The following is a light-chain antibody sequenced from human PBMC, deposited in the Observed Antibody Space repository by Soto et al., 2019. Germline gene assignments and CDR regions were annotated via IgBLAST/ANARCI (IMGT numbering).Light chain of an antibody. J-gene: IGLJ1*01. V-gene: IGLV1-40*01. CDR1: SSNIGAGYD. CDR3: QSYDSSLSGSYV. CDR2: GNS. Sequence: QAVLTQPPSVSGAPGQRVTISCTGSSSNIGAGYDVQWYQQLPGTAPKLLIYGNSQRPSGVPDRLSGSKSGTSASLAITGLQAEDEADYYCQSYDSSLSGSYVFGTGTKLTVL.